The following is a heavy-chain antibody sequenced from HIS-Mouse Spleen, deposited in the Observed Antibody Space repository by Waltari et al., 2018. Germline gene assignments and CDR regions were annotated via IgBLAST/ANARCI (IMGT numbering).Heavy chain of an antibody. D-gene: IGHD1-7*01. CDR1: GGSFSGYY. CDR2: INHSGST. CDR3: AGYNWNYGTDY. Sequence: QVQLQQWGAGLLNPSETLSLTCAVYGGSFSGYYWSWIRQPQGKGLEWIGEINHSGSTNYNPSLKSRVTISVDTSKNQFSLKLSSVTAADTAVYYCAGYNWNYGTDYWGQGTLVTVSS. V-gene: IGHV4-34*01. J-gene: IGHJ4*02.